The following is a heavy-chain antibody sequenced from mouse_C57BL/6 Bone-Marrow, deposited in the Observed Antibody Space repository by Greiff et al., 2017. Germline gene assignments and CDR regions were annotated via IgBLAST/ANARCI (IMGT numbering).Heavy chain of an antibody. CDR1: GYTFTDYE. D-gene: IGHD4-1*01. CDR3: AWEDLDY. V-gene: IGHV1-15*01. CDR2: IDPETGGT. J-gene: IGHJ2*01. Sequence: VKLMESGAELVRPGASVTLSCKASGYTFTDYEMHWVKQTPVHGLEWIGAIDPETGGTAYNQKFKGKAILTADKSSSTAYMELRSLTSEDSAVYYCAWEDLDYWGQGTTLTVSS.